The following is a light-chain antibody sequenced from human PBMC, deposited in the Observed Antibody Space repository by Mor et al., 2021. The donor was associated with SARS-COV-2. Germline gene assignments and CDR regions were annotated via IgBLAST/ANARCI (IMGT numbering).Light chain of an antibody. CDR1: VGSYNR. CDR3: CSYAGTYVI. Sequence: VGSYNRVSWYHQHPGKAPKFMIYEGSKRPSGVSNRFSGSKSGNTASLTISGLQAEDEADYYCCSYAGTYVIFGGGT. V-gene: IGLV2-23*01. CDR2: EGS. J-gene: IGLJ2*01.